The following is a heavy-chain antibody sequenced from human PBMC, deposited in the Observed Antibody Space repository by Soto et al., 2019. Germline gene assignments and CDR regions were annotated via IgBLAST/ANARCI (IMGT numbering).Heavy chain of an antibody. J-gene: IGHJ6*02. D-gene: IGHD6-19*01. CDR2: TYYRSKWYN. CDR3: AREGAIAVARNYGMDV. V-gene: IGHV6-1*01. Sequence: TLSLTCAISGDRVSSNSAAWNWIRQSPSRGLEWLGRTYYRSKWYNDYAVSVISRITFKPDTSKNQFSLQLNSVTPEDTAVYYCAREGAIAVARNYGMDVWGQGTTVTVSS. CDR1: GDRVSSNSAA.